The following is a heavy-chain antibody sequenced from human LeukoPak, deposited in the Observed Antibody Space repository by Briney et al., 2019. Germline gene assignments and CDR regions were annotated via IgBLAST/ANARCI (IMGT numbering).Heavy chain of an antibody. D-gene: IGHD3/OR15-3a*01. Sequence: VASVKVSCKASGGTFSSYAISWVRQAPGQGLEWMGGIIPIFGTANYAQKFQGRVTITADESTSTAYMELSSLRSEDTAVHYCARVKDYYFDYWGQGTLVTVSS. CDR2: IIPIFGTA. V-gene: IGHV1-69*01. CDR1: GGTFSSYA. CDR3: ARVKDYYFDY. J-gene: IGHJ4*02.